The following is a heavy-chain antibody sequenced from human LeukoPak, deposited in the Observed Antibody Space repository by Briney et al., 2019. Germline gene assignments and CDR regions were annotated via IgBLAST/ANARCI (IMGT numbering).Heavy chain of an antibody. D-gene: IGHD3-3*01. Sequence: GGSLRLSCAASGFTFSSYAMSWVRQAPGKGLEWVSAISGSGGSTYYADSVKGRFTISRDNSKNTLYLQMNSLRAEDTAVYYCAKEPHYDFWSGSYGMDVWGQGTTVTVSS. J-gene: IGHJ6*02. V-gene: IGHV3-23*01. CDR2: ISGSGGST. CDR3: AKEPHYDFWSGSYGMDV. CDR1: GFTFSSYA.